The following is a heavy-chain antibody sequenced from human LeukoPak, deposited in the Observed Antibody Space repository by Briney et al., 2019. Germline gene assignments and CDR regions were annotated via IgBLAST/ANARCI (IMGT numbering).Heavy chain of an antibody. CDR1: GFTFSSYW. J-gene: IGHJ4*02. CDR3: ARDYGGSYYSDY. D-gene: IGHD2-15*01. V-gene: IGHV3-33*08. Sequence: PGGSLRLSCAASGFTFSSYWMSWVRQAPGKGLEWVAIIWYDGSNKYYADSVKGRFTVSRDDSKNTLYLQMNSLRAEDTAVYYCARDYGGSYYSDYWGKGTLVTVSS. CDR2: IWYDGSNK.